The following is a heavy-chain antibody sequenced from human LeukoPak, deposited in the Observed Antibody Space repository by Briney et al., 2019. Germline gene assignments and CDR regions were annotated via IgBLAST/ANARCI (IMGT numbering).Heavy chain of an antibody. CDR3: ARGTPYCSSASCYNY. J-gene: IGHJ4*02. CDR2: IHNSGST. Sequence: SKTLSLIRTDSGGSFNSGRHYWGWIRQPPGKDLEWIGTIHNSGSTYYNPSLNSRVTISIDTSKKQFSLKLSSVTAADTAVYYCARGTPYCSSASCYNYWGQGTLVTVSS. V-gene: IGHV4-39*07. CDR1: GGSFNSGRHY. D-gene: IGHD2-2*01.